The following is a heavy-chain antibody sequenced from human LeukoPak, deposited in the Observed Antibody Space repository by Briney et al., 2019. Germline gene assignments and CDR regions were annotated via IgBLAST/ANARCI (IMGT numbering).Heavy chain of an antibody. V-gene: IGHV4-38-2*02. Sequence: SETLSLTCTVSGGSISSYYWGWIRQPPGKGLEWIGSIYHSGSTYYNPSLKSRVTISVDTSKNQFSLKLSSVTAADTAVYYCARVDYYGSGSWNWGQGTLVTVSS. CDR1: GGSISSYY. CDR2: IYHSGST. CDR3: ARVDYYGSGSWN. J-gene: IGHJ4*02. D-gene: IGHD3-10*01.